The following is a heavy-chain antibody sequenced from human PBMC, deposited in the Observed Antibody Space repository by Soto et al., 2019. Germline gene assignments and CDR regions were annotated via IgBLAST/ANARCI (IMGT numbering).Heavy chain of an antibody. CDR1: GGSISSYY. Sequence: PSETLSLTCTVSGGSISSYYWSWIRQPAGKGLEWIGRIYTSGSTNYNPSLKSRVTMSVDTSKNQFSLKLSSVTAADTAVYYCARHHLYSGSWYNPDYYYYGMDVWGQGTTVTVSS. V-gene: IGHV4-4*07. J-gene: IGHJ6*02. CDR2: IYTSGST. D-gene: IGHD6-13*01. CDR3: ARHHLYSGSWYNPDYYYYGMDV.